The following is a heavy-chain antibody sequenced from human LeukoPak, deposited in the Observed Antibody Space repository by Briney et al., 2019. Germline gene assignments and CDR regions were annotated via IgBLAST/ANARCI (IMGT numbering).Heavy chain of an antibody. J-gene: IGHJ3*01. CDR2: ISPYNGNT. V-gene: IGHV1-18*01. CDR3: ASQAHIPGDC. CDR1: GYTFTTYV. D-gene: IGHD1-14*01. Sequence: ASVKVSCKPYGYTFTTYVITWLRQAPGQGLEWMGWISPYNGNTNYAQKFQGRVTITADESTSTAYMELSSLRSEDTAVYYCASQAHIPGDCWGQGTMVTVSS.